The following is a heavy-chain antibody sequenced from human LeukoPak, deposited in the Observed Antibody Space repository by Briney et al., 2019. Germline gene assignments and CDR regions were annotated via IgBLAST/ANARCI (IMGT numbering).Heavy chain of an antibody. J-gene: IGHJ4*02. Sequence: SETLSLTCAVYGGSFSGYYWSWIRQPPGKGLEWNGEINHSGSTNYNPSLKSRVTISVDTSKNQFSLKLSSVTAADTAVYYCARSRGYYDSSGYYRTLYYFDYWGQGTLVTVSS. CDR3: ARSRGYYDSSGYYRTLYYFDY. CDR1: GGSFSGYY. CDR2: INHSGST. V-gene: IGHV4-34*01. D-gene: IGHD3-22*01.